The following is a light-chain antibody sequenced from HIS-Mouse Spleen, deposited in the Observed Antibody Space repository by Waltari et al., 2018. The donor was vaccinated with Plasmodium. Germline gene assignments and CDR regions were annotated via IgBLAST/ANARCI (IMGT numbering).Light chain of an antibody. CDR3: SSYTSSSTV. CDR1: SSDVGGYNY. J-gene: IGLJ3*02. V-gene: IGLV2-14*01. CDR2: EFS. Sequence: QSALTQPASVSGSPGQSITISCPGTSSDVGGYNYVSGYQQHPGKAPKLMIYEFSNRPSGVSNRCFGSKSGNTASLTISGLQAEDEADYYCSSYTSSSTVFGGGTKLTVL.